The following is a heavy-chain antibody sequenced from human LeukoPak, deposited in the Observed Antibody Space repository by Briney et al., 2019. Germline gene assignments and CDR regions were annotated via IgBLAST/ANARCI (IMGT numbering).Heavy chain of an antibody. Sequence: SETLSLTCAVYGGSLSSWYWSWVRQPPGKGLERIGEMTHDGRTNYNPSLKSRVSMSVDTSKNQFSPKLSSVAAADTAVYYCAPFYGDYSDFDSWGQGTLVTVSS. CDR3: APFYGDYSDFDS. CDR2: MTHDGRT. D-gene: IGHD4-17*01. J-gene: IGHJ4*02. V-gene: IGHV4-34*01. CDR1: GGSLSSWY.